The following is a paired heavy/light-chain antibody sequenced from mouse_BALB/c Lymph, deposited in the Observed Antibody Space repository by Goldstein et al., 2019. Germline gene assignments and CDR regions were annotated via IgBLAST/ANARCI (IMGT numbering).Light chain of an antibody. J-gene: IGKJ1*01. CDR2: YAS. CDR1: QSVSTSSYSY. Sequence: DIVLTQSPASLAVSLGQRATISCRASQSVSTSSYSYMHWYQQKPGQPPKLLIKYASNLESGVPARFSGSGSGTDFTLNIHPVEEEDTATYYCQHSWEIRTFGGGTKLEIK. CDR3: QHSWEIRT. V-gene: IGKV3-7*01.
Heavy chain of an antibody. J-gene: IGHJ2*01. Sequence: QIQLVQSGPELKKPGETVKISCKASGYTFTNYGMNWVKQAPGKGLKWMGWINTNTGEPTYAEEFKGRFAFSLETSASTAYLQINNLKNEDTATYFCARGGWFDYWGQGTTLTVSS. V-gene: IGHV9-3*02. CDR3: ARGGWFDY. CDR2: INTNTGEP. CDR1: GYTFTNYG. D-gene: IGHD1-1*02.